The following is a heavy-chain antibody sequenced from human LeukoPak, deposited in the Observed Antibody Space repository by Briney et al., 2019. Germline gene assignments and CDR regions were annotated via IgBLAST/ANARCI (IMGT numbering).Heavy chain of an antibody. J-gene: IGHJ4*02. V-gene: IGHV3-21*04. Sequence: GGPLRLSCAASGFTFRRYSMNWVRQAPRKGLEWVSSISSSSSYKYYADSVKGRFTISRDNAKNSLYLQMNSLRAEDTAVYYCARLRYSDYWGQGTLVTVSS. CDR3: ARLRYSDY. D-gene: IGHD2-21*01. CDR2: ISSSSSYK. CDR1: GFTFRRYS.